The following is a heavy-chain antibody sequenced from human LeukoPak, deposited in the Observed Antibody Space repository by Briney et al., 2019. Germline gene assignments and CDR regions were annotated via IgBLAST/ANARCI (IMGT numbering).Heavy chain of an antibody. Sequence: GGSLRLSCAASGFTFNNYAMSWVRQAPGKGLEWVSALSGNGGSTYYADSVKGRFTISRDNSNNTLQLQMNSLRAEDTAVYYCVRDDDRPDNGLDYWGQGTLVTVSS. J-gene: IGHJ4*02. CDR2: LSGNGGST. CDR1: GFTFNNYA. D-gene: IGHD3-22*01. CDR3: VRDDDRPDNGLDY. V-gene: IGHV3-23*01.